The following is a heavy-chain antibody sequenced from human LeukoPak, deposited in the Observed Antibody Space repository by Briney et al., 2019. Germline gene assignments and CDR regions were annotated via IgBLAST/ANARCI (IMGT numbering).Heavy chain of an antibody. J-gene: IGHJ2*01. CDR3: AGGNGDSWHLWYLDL. Sequence: GGSLRLSCAASGLPFSTYEMNWVRQAPGKGLEWVSYVSGSGGTIHYADSVKGRFTSSRDNGKNSLYLQMNSLRAEDTATYYCAGGNGDSWHLWYLDLWGPGTLVTVSS. D-gene: IGHD3-10*01. CDR2: VSGSGGTI. CDR1: GLPFSTYE. V-gene: IGHV3-48*03.